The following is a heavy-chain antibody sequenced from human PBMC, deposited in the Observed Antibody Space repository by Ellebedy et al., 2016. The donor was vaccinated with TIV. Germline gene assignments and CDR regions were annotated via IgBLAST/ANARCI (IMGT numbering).Heavy chain of an antibody. D-gene: IGHD2-2*02. CDR3: ARDLGSGIYPGH. CDR1: GGSVSDKSTSWVDYY. J-gene: IGHJ4*02. V-gene: IGHV4-30-4*01. Sequence: SETLSLTXSVSGGSVSDKSTSWVDYYWSWIRQHPGKGLEWIGYFYHSGTTYYNPALKSRVTMSIDESKNGFSLKLTSVTAANTAVYYCARDLGSGIYPGHWGQGTLVTVSS. CDR2: FYHSGTT.